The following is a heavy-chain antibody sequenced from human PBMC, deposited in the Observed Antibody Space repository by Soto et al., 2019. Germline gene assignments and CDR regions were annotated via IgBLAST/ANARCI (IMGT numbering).Heavy chain of an antibody. CDR2: IYYSGST. J-gene: IGHJ5*02. CDR3: ARGPYNYGSGSYYKVVWFDP. V-gene: IGHV4-30-4*01. D-gene: IGHD3-10*01. Sequence: QVQLQESGPGLVKPSQTLSLTCTVSGGSISSGDYYWSWIRQPPGTGLEWIGYIYYSGSTYYNPSLKSRVTISVDTSKNQFSLKLSSVTAADTAVYYCARGPYNYGSGSYYKVVWFDPWGQGTLVTVSS. CDR1: GGSISSGDYY.